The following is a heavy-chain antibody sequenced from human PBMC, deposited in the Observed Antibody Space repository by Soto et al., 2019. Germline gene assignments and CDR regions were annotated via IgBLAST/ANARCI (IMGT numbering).Heavy chain of an antibody. CDR2: IYPGDSDT. D-gene: IGHD6-19*01. CDR3: ARSEQWLAPKFDY. V-gene: IGHV5-51*01. J-gene: IGHJ4*02. CDR1: GYSFTSYW. Sequence: GESLKISCKGSGYSFTSYWIGWVRQMPGKGLEWMGIIYPGDSDTRYIPSFQGQVTISADKSISTAYLQWSSLKASDTAMYYCARSEQWLAPKFDYWGQGTLVTVSS.